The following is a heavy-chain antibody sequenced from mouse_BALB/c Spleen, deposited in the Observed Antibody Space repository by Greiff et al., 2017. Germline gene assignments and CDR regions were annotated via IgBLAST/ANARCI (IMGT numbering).Heavy chain of an antibody. D-gene: IGHD1-1*01. CDR1: GYTFSSYW. V-gene: IGHV1-9*01. CDR2: ILPGSGST. CDR3: ARRRGEDYYGSRYWYFDV. J-gene: IGHJ1*01. Sequence: VKLQESGAELMKPGASVKISCKATGYTFSSYWIEWVKQRPGHGLEWIGEILPGSGSTNYNEKFKGKATFTADTSSNTAYMQLSSLTSEDSAVYYCARRRGEDYYGSRYWYFDVWGAGTTVTVSS.